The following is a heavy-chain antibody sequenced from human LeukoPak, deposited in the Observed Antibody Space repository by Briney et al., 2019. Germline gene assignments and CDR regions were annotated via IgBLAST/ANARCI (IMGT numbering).Heavy chain of an antibody. V-gene: IGHV4-61*02. CDR3: ARDGLVVPAAMPYYYYYAMDV. CDR1: GGSISSGSYY. J-gene: IGHJ6*02. D-gene: IGHD2-2*01. Sequence: PSQTLSLACTVPGGSISSGSYYWSWIRQLAGKGLEWIGRIYTSGTTNYNPSLKSRLTISLDTSKNQFSLKLSSVTAADTAVYYCARDGLVVPAAMPYYYYYAMDVWGQGTTVTVSS. CDR2: IYTSGTT.